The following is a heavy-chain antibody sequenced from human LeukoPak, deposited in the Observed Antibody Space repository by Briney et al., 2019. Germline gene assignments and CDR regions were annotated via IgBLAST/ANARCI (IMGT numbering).Heavy chain of an antibody. CDR1: GFTFSNYW. J-gene: IGHJ4*02. D-gene: IGHD6-19*01. V-gene: IGHV3-7*01. CDR2: IKQDGSEK. Sequence: GGSLRLSCAASGFTFSNYWMSWVRQAPGKGLGWVANIKQDGSEKYYVDSVKGRFTLSRDNAKKSLYLQMNSLRAEDTAVYYCARGKWLVPEGEFDYWGQGTLVTVSS. CDR3: ARGKWLVPEGEFDY.